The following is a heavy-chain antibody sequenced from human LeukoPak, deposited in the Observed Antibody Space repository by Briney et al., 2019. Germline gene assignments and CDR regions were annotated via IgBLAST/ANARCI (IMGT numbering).Heavy chain of an antibody. V-gene: IGHV6-1*01. Sequence: SQTLSLTCAISGDSVSSNSAAWNWIRQSPSRGLEWLGRTYYRSKWYNDYAVSVKSRITINPDTSKNQFSLQLNSVTPEDTAVYYCARDVRSADSSGWSNRFDPWGQGTLVTVSS. J-gene: IGHJ5*02. CDR3: ARDVRSADSSGWSNRFDP. CDR1: GDSVSSNSAA. CDR2: TYYRSKWYN. D-gene: IGHD6-19*01.